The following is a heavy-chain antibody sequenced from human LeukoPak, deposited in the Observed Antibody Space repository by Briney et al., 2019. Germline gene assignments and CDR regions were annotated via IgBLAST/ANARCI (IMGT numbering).Heavy chain of an antibody. V-gene: IGHV3-23*01. CDR3: ARDGFDSSSGY. J-gene: IGHJ4*02. D-gene: IGHD6-6*01. Sequence: GGSLRLSCAASGFTLSSYAMSWVRQAPGKGLECVSTVSASGGRTYYADSVKGRFTISRDNAKNSLYLQMNSLRAEDTAVYYCARDGFDSSSGYWGQGTLVTVSS. CDR2: VSASGGRT. CDR1: GFTLSSYA.